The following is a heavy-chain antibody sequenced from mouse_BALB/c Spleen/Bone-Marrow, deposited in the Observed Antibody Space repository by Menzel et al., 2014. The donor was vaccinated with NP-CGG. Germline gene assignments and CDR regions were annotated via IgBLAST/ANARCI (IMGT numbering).Heavy chain of an antibody. D-gene: IGHD2-14*01. V-gene: IGHV1-14*01. J-gene: IGHJ1*01. Sequence: EVQLQQSGPELVKPGASVKMSCKASGYTFTSYVMHWVKQKPGQGHEWIGYINPYNDGTKYNEKFKGKATLTSDKSSSTAYMELSSLTSEDSAVYYCARSLYGYDWYFDVGGAGTTVTVSS. CDR1: GYTFTSYV. CDR2: INPYNDGT. CDR3: ARSLYGYDWYFDV.